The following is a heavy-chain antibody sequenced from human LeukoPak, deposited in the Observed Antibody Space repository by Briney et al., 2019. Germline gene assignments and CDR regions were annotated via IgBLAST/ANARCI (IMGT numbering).Heavy chain of an antibody. CDR3: AKGGGGGYSYGQRLGY. J-gene: IGHJ4*02. CDR2: ISYDGSNK. V-gene: IGHV3-30*18. Sequence: GRPLRLSCAASGFTFSSYYMHWVRQAPGKGLEWVAVISYDGSNKYYGDSVKGRFTISRDYSKNTVYLQMNSLRAEDTAVYYFAKGGGGGYSYGQRLGYWGQGTLVTVSS. D-gene: IGHD5-18*01. CDR1: GFTFSSYY.